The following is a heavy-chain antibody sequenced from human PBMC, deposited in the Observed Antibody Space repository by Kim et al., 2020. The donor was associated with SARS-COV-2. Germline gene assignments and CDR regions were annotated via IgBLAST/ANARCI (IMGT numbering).Heavy chain of an antibody. J-gene: IGHJ6*02. CDR1: GFIFSDYA. D-gene: IGHD6-13*01. Sequence: GGSLRLSCAASGFIFSDYAMHWVRQAPGKGLEWVAVISYDGSNTYYADSVKGRFTISRDNSKSTLYLQMNSLRAEDTAVYYCARDLMAAAVNYYYGMDVWGQGTTVTVSS. V-gene: IGHV3-30*04. CDR2: ISYDGSNT. CDR3: ARDLMAAAVNYYYGMDV.